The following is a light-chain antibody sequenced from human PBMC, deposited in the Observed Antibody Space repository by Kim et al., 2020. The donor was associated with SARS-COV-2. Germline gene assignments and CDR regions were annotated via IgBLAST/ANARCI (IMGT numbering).Light chain of an antibody. CDR3: HQYGKSPIT. CDR1: HSVTNIY. Sequence: PGQCVTLSCRPSHSVTNIYLPCSQKNVGQPPSHLIYGASIRATGIPDMFSVSVSGSGFILTISRLEPEAFAVYYCHQYGKSPITFRQGTRLEIK. CDR2: GAS. V-gene: IGKV3-20*01. J-gene: IGKJ5*01.